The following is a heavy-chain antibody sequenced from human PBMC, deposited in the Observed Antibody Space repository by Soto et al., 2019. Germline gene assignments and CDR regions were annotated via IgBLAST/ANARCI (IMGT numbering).Heavy chain of an antibody. V-gene: IGHV1-69*01. CDR3: ARTHYDILTGQPGPLREFDY. CDR1: GGTFSSYA. Sequence: QVQLVQSGAEVKKPGSSVKVSCKASGGTFSSYAISWVRQAPGQGLEWMGGIIPIFGTANYAQKFQGRVTITADESTSTAYMELSSLRSEDTAVYYCARTHYDILTGQPGPLREFDYWGQGTLVTVSS. CDR2: IIPIFGTA. D-gene: IGHD3-9*01. J-gene: IGHJ4*02.